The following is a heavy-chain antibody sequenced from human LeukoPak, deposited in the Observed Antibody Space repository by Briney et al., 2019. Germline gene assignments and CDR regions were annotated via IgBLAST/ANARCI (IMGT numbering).Heavy chain of an antibody. CDR3: ARAGYCSGGSCYHDFDY. CDR2: ISSSSSYI. V-gene: IGHV3-21*01. CDR1: GFTFSIYS. D-gene: IGHD2-15*01. Sequence: KPGGSLRPSCAASGFTFSIYSMNWVRQAPGNGLKCVSSISSSSSYIYYADSVKGRFTISRDNAKNSLYLQMNSLRAEDTAVYYCARAGYCSGGSCYHDFDYWGQGTLVTVSS. J-gene: IGHJ4*02.